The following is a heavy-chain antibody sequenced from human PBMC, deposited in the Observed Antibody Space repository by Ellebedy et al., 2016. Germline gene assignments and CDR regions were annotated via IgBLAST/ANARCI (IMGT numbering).Heavy chain of an antibody. Sequence: GGSLRLXCVASGFTFRNFFMSWVRQAPGGGLDWFSTISGDGDTTFSADSVKGRFTISRDNSRNTLYLQMDSLRAADTAVYYCYYGHYSGYWGQGTLVTVSS. CDR2: ISGDGDTT. CDR3: YYGHYSGY. V-gene: IGHV3-23*01. D-gene: IGHD4-17*01. J-gene: IGHJ4*02. CDR1: GFTFRNFF.